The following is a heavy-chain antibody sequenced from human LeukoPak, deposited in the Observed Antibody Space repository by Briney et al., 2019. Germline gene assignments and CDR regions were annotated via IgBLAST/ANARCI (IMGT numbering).Heavy chain of an antibody. Sequence: GGSLRLSCAASGFTFSSCSMNWVRQAPGKGLEWVSYISSSSSTIYYADSVKGRFTISRDNAKNSLYLQMNSLRDEDTAVYYCARVMPLNYGDYKRGAFDIWGQGTMVTVSS. CDR1: GFTFSSCS. CDR3: ARVMPLNYGDYKRGAFDI. V-gene: IGHV3-48*02. J-gene: IGHJ3*02. CDR2: ISSSSSTI. D-gene: IGHD4-17*01.